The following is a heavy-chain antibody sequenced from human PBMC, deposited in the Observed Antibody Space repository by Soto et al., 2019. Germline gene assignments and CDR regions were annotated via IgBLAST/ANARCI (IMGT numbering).Heavy chain of an antibody. D-gene: IGHD6-19*01. J-gene: IGHJ4*02. CDR1: GFTFSSYG. CDR2: IWYDGSNK. Sequence: PGGSLRLSCAASGFTFSSYGMHWVRQAPGKGLEWVAVIWYDGSNKYYADSVKGRFTISRDNSKNTLYLQMNSLRAEDTAVYYCARGPLYSSGWREYYFDYWGQGTLVTVSS. CDR3: ARGPLYSSGWREYYFDY. V-gene: IGHV3-33*01.